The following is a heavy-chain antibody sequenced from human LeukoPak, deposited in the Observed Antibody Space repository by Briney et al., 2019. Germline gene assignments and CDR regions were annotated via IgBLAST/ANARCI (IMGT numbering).Heavy chain of an antibody. CDR2: INHSGST. CDR1: GGSFSGYY. D-gene: IGHD4-23*01. J-gene: IGHJ4*02. CDR3: ARGGGGPFDY. Sequence: SETLSLTCAVYGGSFSGYYWSWIRQPPGKGLEWIGEINHSGSTNYNPSLKSRVTISVDTSKNQFSLQLNSVTPEDTAVYYCARGGGGPFDYWGQGSLVTVSS. V-gene: IGHV4-34*01.